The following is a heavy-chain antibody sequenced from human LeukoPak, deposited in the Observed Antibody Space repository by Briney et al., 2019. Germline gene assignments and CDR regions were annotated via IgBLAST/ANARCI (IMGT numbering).Heavy chain of an antibody. D-gene: IGHD1-26*01. V-gene: IGHV1-46*01. CDR3: ARDPSNFYSGSYYSYPDY. Sequence: ASVKVSCTASGYTFTSYYMHWVRQAPGQGLEWMGIINPSGGSTSYAQKFQGRVTMTRDTSTSTVYMELSSLRSEDTAVYYCARDPSNFYSGSYYSYPDYWGQGTLVTVSS. CDR2: INPSGGST. CDR1: GYTFTSYY. J-gene: IGHJ4*02.